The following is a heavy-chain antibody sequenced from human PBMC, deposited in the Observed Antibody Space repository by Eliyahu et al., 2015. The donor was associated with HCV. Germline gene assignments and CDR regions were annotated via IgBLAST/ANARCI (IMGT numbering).Heavy chain of an antibody. CDR3: ARQRSGTYGRKGTVFFDY. J-gene: IGHJ4*02. CDR2: IHYTGGT. Sequence: QVQLQESGPGLVKPSQTLSLTCTVSGXSIXXXXYYWSWLRXXPGKGLEWIGYIHYTGGTHYNPSLKSRVSISVDTSNNHFSLKLGSVTAADTAVHYCARQRSGTYGRKGTVFFDYWGQGTLVTVSS. V-gene: IGHV4-31*03. CDR1: GXSIXXXXYY. D-gene: IGHD1-14*01.